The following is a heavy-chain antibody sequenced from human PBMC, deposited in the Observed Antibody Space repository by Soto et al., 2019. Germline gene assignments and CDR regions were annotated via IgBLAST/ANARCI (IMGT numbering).Heavy chain of an antibody. CDR2: IYYSGST. J-gene: IGHJ4*02. V-gene: IGHV4-31*03. Sequence: PSETLSLTCTVSGGSISSGGYYWSWIRQHPGKGLEWIGYIYYSGSTYYNPSLKSRVTISVDTSKNQFSLKLSSVTAADTAVYYCARWRAGYVKYFDYWGQGTLVTVSS. D-gene: IGHD2-2*01. CDR3: ARWRAGYVKYFDY. CDR1: GGSISSGGYY.